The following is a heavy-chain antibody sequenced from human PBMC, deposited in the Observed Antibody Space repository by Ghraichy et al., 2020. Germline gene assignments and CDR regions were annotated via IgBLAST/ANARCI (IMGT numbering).Heavy chain of an antibody. D-gene: IGHD6-19*01. CDR1: GLTLSSYA. CDR3: AKDRVEVAGTGAFDI. J-gene: IGHJ3*02. Sequence: GGSLRLSCAASGLTLSSYAMTWVRQAPGKGLEWVSTISGGGASTYYADSVKGRFTISRDNSKNTLYLQMNSLRAEDTALYYCAKDRVEVAGTGAFDIWGQGTMVTVSS. V-gene: IGHV3-23*01. CDR2: ISGGGAST.